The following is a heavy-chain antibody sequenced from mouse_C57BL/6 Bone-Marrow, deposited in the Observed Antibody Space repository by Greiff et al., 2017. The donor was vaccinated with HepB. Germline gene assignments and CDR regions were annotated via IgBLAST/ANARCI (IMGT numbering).Heavy chain of an antibody. CDR1: GFSLTSYG. V-gene: IGHV2-6*03. Sequence: QVQLQQSGPGLVAPSQSLSITCTVSGFSLTSYGVHWVRQPPGKGLEWLVVIWSDGSTTYNSALKSRLSISKDNSKSQVFLKMNSLQTDDTAMYYCARGGVGEAYFDYWGQGTTLTVSS. J-gene: IGHJ2*01. D-gene: IGHD1-1*01. CDR2: IWSDGST. CDR3: ARGGVGEAYFDY.